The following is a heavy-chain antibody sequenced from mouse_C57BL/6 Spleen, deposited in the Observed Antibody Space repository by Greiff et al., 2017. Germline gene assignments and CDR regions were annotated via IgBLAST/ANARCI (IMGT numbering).Heavy chain of an antibody. D-gene: IGHD1-3*01. CDR2: IYPGDGDT. V-gene: IGHV1-80*01. J-gene: IGHJ2*01. CDR3: ARSEWEGYYFDY. CDR1: GYAFSSYW. Sequence: VKLQESGAELVKPGASVKISCKASGYAFSSYWMNWVKQRPGKGLEWIGQIYPGDGDTNYNGKFKGKATLTADKSSSTAYMQLSSLTSEDSAVYFCARSEWEGYYFDYWGQGTTLTVSS.